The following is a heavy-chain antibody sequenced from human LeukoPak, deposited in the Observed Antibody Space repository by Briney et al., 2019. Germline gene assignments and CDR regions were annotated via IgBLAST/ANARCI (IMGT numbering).Heavy chain of an antibody. CDR1: GGSISSGDYY. Sequence: PSETLSLTCTVSGGSISSGDYYWSWIRQPPGKGLKWIGYIYYSGSTNYNPSLKSRVTISVDTSKNQFSLKLSSVTAADTAVYYCARAPIPVLRFLEWSPREAFDIWGQGTMVTVSS. D-gene: IGHD3-3*01. CDR2: IYYSGST. CDR3: ARAPIPVLRFLEWSPREAFDI. J-gene: IGHJ3*02. V-gene: IGHV4-30-4*01.